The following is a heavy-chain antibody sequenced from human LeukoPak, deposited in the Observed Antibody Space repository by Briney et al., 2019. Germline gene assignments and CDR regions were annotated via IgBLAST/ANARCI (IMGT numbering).Heavy chain of an antibody. J-gene: IGHJ4*02. CDR2: INHSGST. V-gene: IGHV4-34*01. CDR1: GGSFSGYY. Sequence: SETLSLTCAVYGGSFSGYYWSWIRQPPGKGLEWIGEINHSGSTNYNPSLKSRVTISVDTSKNQFSLKLSSVTAADTAVYYCARAFPYCSSTSCSGGGDDYWGQGTLVTVS. D-gene: IGHD2-2*01. CDR3: ARAFPYCSSTSCSGGGDDY.